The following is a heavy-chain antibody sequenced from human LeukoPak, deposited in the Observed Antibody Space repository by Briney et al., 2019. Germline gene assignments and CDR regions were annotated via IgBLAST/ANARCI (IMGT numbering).Heavy chain of an antibody. J-gene: IGHJ3*02. CDR3: ARGCGGDCYGAFDI. CDR2: IYTSGST. Sequence: SVTLSFTGTVYGFTISSYHWSWLRQRPGKGLEWIGRIYTSGSTNYNPSLKRRVTMSVDTYKNQFSLKLSSVTAADTAVYYCARGCGGDCYGAFDIWGQGTMVTVSS. CDR1: GFTISSYH. V-gene: IGHV4-59*10. D-gene: IGHD2-21*02.